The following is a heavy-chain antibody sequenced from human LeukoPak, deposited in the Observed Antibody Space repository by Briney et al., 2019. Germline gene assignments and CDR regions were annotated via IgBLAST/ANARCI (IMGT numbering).Heavy chain of an antibody. CDR1: GYTFTSYG. CDR3: ARVGDDYGDSYDAFDI. J-gene: IGHJ3*02. V-gene: IGHV1-18*01. Sequence: GASVKVSCKASGYTFTSYGISWVRQAPGQGLEWMGWISAYNGNTNYAQKLQGRVTMTTDTSTSTAYMELRSLRSDDTAVYYCARVGDDYGDSYDAFDIWGQGTMVTVSS. CDR2: ISAYNGNT. D-gene: IGHD4-17*01.